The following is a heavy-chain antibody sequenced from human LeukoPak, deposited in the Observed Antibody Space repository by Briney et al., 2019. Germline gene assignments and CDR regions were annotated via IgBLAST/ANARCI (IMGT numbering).Heavy chain of an antibody. J-gene: IGHJ4*02. D-gene: IGHD3-10*01. V-gene: IGHV1-69*13. CDR3: ARGPPSGWFGETPTRIDY. Sequence: SVKVSCKASGGTFSSYAISWVRQAPGQGLEWMGGIIPIFGTANYAQKFQGRVTITADESTSTAYMELSSLRSEDTAVYYCARGPPSGWFGETPTRIDYWGQGTLVTVSS. CDR1: GGTFSSYA. CDR2: IIPIFGTA.